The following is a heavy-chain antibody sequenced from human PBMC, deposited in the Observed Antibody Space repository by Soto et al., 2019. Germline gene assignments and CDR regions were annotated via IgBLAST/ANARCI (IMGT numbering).Heavy chain of an antibody. Sequence: PSETLSLTCTVSGGSISNNIYYWGWIRQPPGKGLEWIGSIYYSGSTSGSTYYNPSLKSRVTISVDTSKNQFSLKLSSVTAADTAVYYCARHCTDGVCYSFWGQGTLVTVSS. CDR1: GGSISNNIYY. V-gene: IGHV4-39*01. J-gene: IGHJ4*02. D-gene: IGHD2-8*01. CDR3: ARHCTDGVCYSF. CDR2: IYYSGSTSGST.